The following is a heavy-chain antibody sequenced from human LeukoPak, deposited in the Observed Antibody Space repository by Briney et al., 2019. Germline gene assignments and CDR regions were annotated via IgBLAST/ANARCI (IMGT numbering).Heavy chain of an antibody. J-gene: IGHJ4*02. V-gene: IGHV4-34*01. CDR1: GGSFSGYY. CDR3: ARITLLSRSWAMVRGDMWFDY. CDR2: INHSGST. D-gene: IGHD3-10*01. Sequence: SETLSLTCAVYGGSFSGYYWSWIRQPPGKGLEWTGEINHSGSTNYNPSLKSRVTISVDTSKNRFSLKLSSVTAADTAVYYCARITLLSRSWAMVRGDMWFDYWGQGTLVTVSS.